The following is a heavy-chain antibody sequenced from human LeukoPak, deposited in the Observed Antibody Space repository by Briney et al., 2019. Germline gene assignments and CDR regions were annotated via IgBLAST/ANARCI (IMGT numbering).Heavy chain of an antibody. J-gene: IGHJ6*02. CDR2: ISFDGDNK. CDR1: GFTFNNYA. Sequence: GRSLRLSCAASGFTFNNYAIHCVRQAPGKGLEWVAFISFDGDNKYYADSVKGGFTISRDNSKNMLYLQMNSLRAEDTALYYCARSKYSSLYYGMDVWGQGTTVTVSS. D-gene: IGHD6-13*01. CDR3: ARSKYSSLYYGMDV. V-gene: IGHV3-30-3*01.